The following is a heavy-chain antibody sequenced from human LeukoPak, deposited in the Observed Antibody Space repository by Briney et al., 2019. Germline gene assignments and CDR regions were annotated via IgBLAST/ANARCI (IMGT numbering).Heavy chain of an antibody. V-gene: IGHV4-39*01. D-gene: IGHD3-10*01. CDR2: ITNTGST. J-gene: IGHJ6*02. Sequence: SETLSLTCTVSGGSISNSAYYWLWIRQPPGKGLEWIGTITNTGSTYSNPSLKSRVTISIDTSKTQISLKLTSVPAADTAVFYCARKTPGSSMDVWGQGTPVTVSS. CDR1: GGSISNSAYY. CDR3: ARKTPGSSMDV.